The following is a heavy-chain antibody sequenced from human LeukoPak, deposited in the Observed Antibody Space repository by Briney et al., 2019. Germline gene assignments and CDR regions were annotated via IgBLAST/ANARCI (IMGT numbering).Heavy chain of an antibody. V-gene: IGHV1-2*02. CDR2: INPNSDAT. CDR1: GYTFSDYY. J-gene: IGHJ4*02. D-gene: IGHD2-21*01. Sequence: ASVKVSCKASGYTFSDYYIHWVRQAPGQGLEWLGWINPNSDATNYAQRFQGRVTMSRDTSISTAYMELNRLKSDDTAVYYCARQGRDSGFSYFSFDYWGQGALVAVSS. CDR3: ARQGRDSGFSYFSFDY.